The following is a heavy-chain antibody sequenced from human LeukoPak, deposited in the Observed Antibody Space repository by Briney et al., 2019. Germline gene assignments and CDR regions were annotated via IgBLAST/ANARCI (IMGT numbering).Heavy chain of an antibody. CDR2: IWYDGSNK. CDR1: GFTFSFYE. J-gene: IGHJ4*02. V-gene: IGHV3-33*06. D-gene: IGHD5-12*01. CDR3: AKDSRLYGGYDFDY. Sequence: GGSLRLSCATSGFTFSFYEMNWVRQAPGKGLEWVAVIWYDGSNKYYADSVKGRFTISRDNSKNTLYLQMNSLRAEDTAVYYCAKDSRLYGGYDFDYWGQGTLVTVSS.